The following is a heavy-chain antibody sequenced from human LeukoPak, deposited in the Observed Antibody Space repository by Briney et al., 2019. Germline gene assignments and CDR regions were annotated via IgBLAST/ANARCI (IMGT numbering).Heavy chain of an antibody. V-gene: IGHV3-23*01. Sequence: GGSLRLSCAASRFTFSNYAMSWVRQAPGKGLEWVSAISTGGAGTYYADSVKGRFTISRYNSQNTLYLQMNSLRAEDTAIYYCAKRGSALRYFDFWGQGTLVTVSS. D-gene: IGHD3-9*01. CDR1: RFTFSNYA. J-gene: IGHJ4*02. CDR2: ISTGGAGT. CDR3: AKRGSALRYFDF.